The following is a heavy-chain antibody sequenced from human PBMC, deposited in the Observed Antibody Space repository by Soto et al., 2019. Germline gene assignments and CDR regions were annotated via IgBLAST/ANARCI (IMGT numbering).Heavy chain of an antibody. CDR2: IKQDGSEK. J-gene: IGHJ4*02. D-gene: IGHD3-10*01. Sequence: GGSLRLSCAASGFTFSSYWMSWVRQAPGKGLEWVANIKQDGSEKYYVDSVKGRFTISRDNAKNSLYLQMNSLRAEDTAVYYCARSGVLWFGELLNQQFDYWGQGTLVTVSS. CDR3: ARSGVLWFGELLNQQFDY. CDR1: GFTFSSYW. V-gene: IGHV3-7*05.